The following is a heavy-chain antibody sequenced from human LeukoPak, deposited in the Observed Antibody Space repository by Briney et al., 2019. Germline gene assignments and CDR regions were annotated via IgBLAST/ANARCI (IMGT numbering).Heavy chain of an antibody. V-gene: IGHV4-61*02. D-gene: IGHD6-13*01. CDR1: GGSISSGSSF. Sequence: SETLSLTCIVSGGSISSGSSFWSWIRQPAGKGLEWIGRIYTSGSTNYNPSLKSRVTMSVDTSKNQFSLKLSSVTAADTAVYYCARDLAPSQGAAAGALYNWFDPWGQGTLVTVSS. J-gene: IGHJ5*02. CDR3: ARDLAPSQGAAAGALYNWFDP. CDR2: IYTSGST.